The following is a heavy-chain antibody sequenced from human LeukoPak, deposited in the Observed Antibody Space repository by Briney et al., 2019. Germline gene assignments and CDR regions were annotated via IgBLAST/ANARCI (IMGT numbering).Heavy chain of an antibody. D-gene: IGHD2-15*01. J-gene: IGHJ2*01. CDR1: GFTFSNYA. CDR3: AKGGGYCSGGSCYGWFFDL. CDR2: ISGSGGGT. Sequence: GGSLRLSCAASGFTFSNYAMSWVRQAPGKGLEWVSCISGSGGGTYYADSVKGRFTISRDNSKNTLYLQMNSLRAEDTAVYYCAKGGGYCSGGSCYGWFFDLWGRGTLVTVSS. V-gene: IGHV3-23*01.